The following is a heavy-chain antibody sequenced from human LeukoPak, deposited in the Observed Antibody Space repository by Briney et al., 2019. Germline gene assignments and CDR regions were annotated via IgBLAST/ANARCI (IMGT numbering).Heavy chain of an antibody. D-gene: IGHD3-9*01. Sequence: GGSLRLSCTVSGFTVSSNSMSWVRQAPGKGLEWVSFIYSGTTHYSDSVKGRFTISRDNSKNTLYLQMNSLRAEDTAVYYCARLRGLRYFDWLLFDYWGQGTLVTVSS. CDR1: GFTVSSNS. J-gene: IGHJ4*02. CDR3: ARLRGLRYFDWLLFDY. CDR2: IYSGTT. V-gene: IGHV3-53*01.